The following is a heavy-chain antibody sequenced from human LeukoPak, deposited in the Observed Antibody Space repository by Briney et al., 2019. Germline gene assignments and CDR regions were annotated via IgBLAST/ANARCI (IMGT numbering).Heavy chain of an antibody. J-gene: IGHJ4*02. CDR2: INHSGST. V-gene: IGHV4-34*01. CDR3: ARGGSTQTDTAMVDY. D-gene: IGHD5-18*01. Sequence: PSETLSLTCAVYGGSFSGYYWSWIRQPPGKGLEWIGKINHSGSTNYNPSLKSRVTISVDTSKNRFSLKLSSVTAADTAVYYCARGGSTQTDTAMVDYWGQGTLVTVSS. CDR1: GGSFSGYY.